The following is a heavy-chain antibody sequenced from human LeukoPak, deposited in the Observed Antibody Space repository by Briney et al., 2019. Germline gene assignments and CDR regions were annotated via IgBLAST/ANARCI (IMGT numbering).Heavy chain of an antibody. J-gene: IGHJ5*02. CDR3: ARAQGSHNWFDP. V-gene: IGHV1-46*01. Sequence: ASVKVSRKASGYTFTSYYMHWVRQAPGQGLEWMGIIHPSGGSTSYAQKSLGRATMTRDTSTSTVYMELSSLRSEDTAVYYCARAQGSHNWFDPCGQGSLLTPSP. CDR1: GYTFTSYY. CDR2: IHPSGGST. D-gene: IGHD2-15*01.